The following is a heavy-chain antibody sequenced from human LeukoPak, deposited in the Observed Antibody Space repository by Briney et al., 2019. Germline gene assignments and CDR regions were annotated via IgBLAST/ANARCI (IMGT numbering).Heavy chain of an antibody. CDR2: ISGSGGST. CDR1: GFTFSSYA. D-gene: IGHD3-22*01. J-gene: IGHJ4*02. CDR3: AREHYYDSSGYYYSGSEWLDY. V-gene: IGHV3-23*01. Sequence: GGSLRLSCAASGFTFSSYAMSWVRQAPGKGLEWVSAISGSGGSTYYADSVKGRFTISRDNSKNTLFLQMNSLRAEDTAVYYCAREHYYDSSGYYYSGSEWLDYWGQGTLVTVSS.